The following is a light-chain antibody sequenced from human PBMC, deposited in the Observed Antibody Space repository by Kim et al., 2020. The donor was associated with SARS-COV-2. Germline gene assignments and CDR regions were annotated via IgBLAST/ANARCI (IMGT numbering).Light chain of an antibody. V-gene: IGLV3-1*01. CDR3: QAWDSSTHNYV. J-gene: IGLJ1*01. CDR2: QDN. Sequence: SYELTQPPSVSVSPGQTASITCSGYKLGDKYVSWYQQKPGQSPVVVIYQDNQRPSGIFERFSGSNSGNTATLTISGTQAMDEADYYCQAWDSSTHNYVFGAGTQLTVL. CDR1: KLGDKY.